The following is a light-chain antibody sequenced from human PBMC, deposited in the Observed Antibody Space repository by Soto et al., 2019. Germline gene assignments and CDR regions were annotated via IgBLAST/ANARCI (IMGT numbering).Light chain of an antibody. V-gene: IGKV3-20*01. J-gene: IGKJ2*01. CDR1: QSVSSSY. CDR3: QQYDSSLYT. Sequence: EIVLTQSPGTLSLSPGERATLSCRASQSVSSSYLAWYQQKPGQAPRLLIYGTSTRATGIPDRFSGSGSGTEFTLTISRLEPEDFAVYYCQQYDSSLYTFAQGTKLEIK. CDR2: GTS.